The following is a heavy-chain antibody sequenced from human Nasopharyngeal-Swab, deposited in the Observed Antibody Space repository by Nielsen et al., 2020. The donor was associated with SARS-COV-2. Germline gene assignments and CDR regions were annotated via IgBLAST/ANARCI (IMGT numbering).Heavy chain of an antibody. CDR1: GFSFNDHY. CDR2: ISYTGTAI. V-gene: IGHV3-11*01. Sequence: GGSLRLSCAASGFSFNDHYMNWIRLAPGRGLEWVAYISYTGTAIEYADSVKGRFTISRDTSKKPLFLQMSSLRVEDTAVYYCARGLLINSHFFDSWGQGTLVTVSS. CDR3: ARGLLINSHFFDS. J-gene: IGHJ4*02. D-gene: IGHD3-10*01.